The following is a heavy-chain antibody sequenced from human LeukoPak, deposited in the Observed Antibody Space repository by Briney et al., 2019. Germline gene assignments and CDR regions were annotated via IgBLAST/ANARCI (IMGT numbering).Heavy chain of an antibody. D-gene: IGHD3-3*01. CDR2: INGDGSGT. J-gene: IGHJ5*02. CDR1: EFTFSTYW. CDR3: ARDPPTSYYDFWSGYWA. Sequence: PGGSLRLSCAASEFTFSTYWMHWVRQPPGKGLVWVSRINGDGSGTTYADSVKGRFTISRDNAKNTLYLQMNSLRAEDTAVYYCARDPPTSYYDFWSGYWAWGQGTLVTVSS. V-gene: IGHV3-74*01.